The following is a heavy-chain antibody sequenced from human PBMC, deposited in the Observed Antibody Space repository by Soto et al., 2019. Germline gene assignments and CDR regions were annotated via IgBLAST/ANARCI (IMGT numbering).Heavy chain of an antibody. V-gene: IGHV3-21*01. CDR1: EVTISSYS. J-gene: IGHJ4*02. CDR2: ISSTSSYI. CDR3: ARDPSYFDF. Sequence: RDPCAAAEVTISSYSMNRIRQAPGKGLEWVSSISSTSSYIYYADSVRGRFTISRDNAKNSLYLQLNSLRAEDTAVYYCARDPSYFDFWGQGTLVTVSS.